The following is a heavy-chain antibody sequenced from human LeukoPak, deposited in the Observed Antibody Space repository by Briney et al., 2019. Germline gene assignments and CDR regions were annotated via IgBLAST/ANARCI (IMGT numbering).Heavy chain of an antibody. D-gene: IGHD1-26*01. CDR1: GFTFSSYG. CDR2: ISGSGGST. V-gene: IGHV3-23*01. J-gene: IGHJ4*02. Sequence: GGSLRLSCAASGFTFSSYGMSWVRQAPGKGLEWVSAISGSGGSTYYADSVEGRFTISRDNAKNSLYLQMNSLRAEDTAVYYCARDDGSYSRSPGFDYWGQGTLVTVSS. CDR3: ARDDGSYSRSPGFDY.